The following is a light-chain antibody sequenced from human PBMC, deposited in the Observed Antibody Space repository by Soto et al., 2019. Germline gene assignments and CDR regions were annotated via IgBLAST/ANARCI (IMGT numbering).Light chain of an antibody. CDR1: SSNIGSNT. Sequence: QSVLTQPPSASGTPGQRVTISCSGSSSNIGSNTVNWYQQLPGTAPKLLIYSNNQRPSGVPDRFSGSKSGTSASLAISGRQSEDEADYYCAACDDSLNGPVFGGGTKLTVL. V-gene: IGLV1-44*01. CDR2: SNN. J-gene: IGLJ2*01. CDR3: AACDDSLNGPV.